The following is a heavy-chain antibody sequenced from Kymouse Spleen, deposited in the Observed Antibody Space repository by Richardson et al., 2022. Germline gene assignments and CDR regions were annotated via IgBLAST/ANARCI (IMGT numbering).Heavy chain of an antibody. D-gene: IGHD1-26*01. CDR3: ARRGSYSYFDY. CDR1: GGSISSYY. V-gene: IGHV4-59*01. Sequence: QVQLQESGPGLVKPSETLSLTCTVSGGSISSYYWSWIRQPPGKGLEWIGYIYYSGSTNYNPSLKSRVTISVDTSKNQFSLKLSSVTAADTAVYYCARRGSYSYFDYWGQGTLVTVSS. CDR2: IYYSGST. J-gene: IGHJ4*02.